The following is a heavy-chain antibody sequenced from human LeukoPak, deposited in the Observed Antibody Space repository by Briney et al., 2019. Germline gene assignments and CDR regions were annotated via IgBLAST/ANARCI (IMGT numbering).Heavy chain of an antibody. J-gene: IGHJ4*02. CDR2: ISESGDNT. V-gene: IGHV3-23*01. D-gene: IGHD3-22*01. Sequence: GGSLRLSCAASGFTFSSYAMSWVRQAPGKGLEWVSAISESGDNTYYTDSVKGRFTISRDNSKNTLHLQMSSLRAEDTAVYFCATLVFDSSGYSYFDYWGQGTLVTVSS. CDR3: ATLVFDSSGYSYFDY. CDR1: GFTFSSYA.